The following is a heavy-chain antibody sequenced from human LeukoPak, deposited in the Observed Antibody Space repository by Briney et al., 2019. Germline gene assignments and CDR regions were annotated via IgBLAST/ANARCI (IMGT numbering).Heavy chain of an antibody. D-gene: IGHD3-22*01. CDR2: IYHSGST. CDR3: ARQYYYDSSGYYSWGAFDI. V-gene: IGHV4-30-2*01. CDR1: GGSIGSGGYS. Sequence: SQTLSLTCAVSGGSIGSGGYSWSWIRQPPGKGLEWIGYIYHSGSTYYNPSLKSRVTISVDRSKNQFSLKLSSVTAADTAVYYCARQYYYDSSGYYSWGAFDIWGQGTMVTVSS. J-gene: IGHJ3*02.